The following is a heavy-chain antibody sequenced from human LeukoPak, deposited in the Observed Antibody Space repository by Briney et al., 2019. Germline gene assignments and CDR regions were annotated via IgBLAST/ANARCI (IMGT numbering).Heavy chain of an antibody. J-gene: IGHJ4*02. D-gene: IGHD2-2*01. CDR2: IKQDGSEK. CDR1: GFTFSSYW. V-gene: IGHV3-7*03. Sequence: GGSLRLSCEASGFTFSSYWMSWVRQAPGKGLEWVANIKQDGSEKYYVDSVKGRFTISRDNAKNSLYLQMNSLRAEDTAVYYCARDSYYAPFDYWGQGTLVTVSS. CDR3: ARDSYYAPFDY.